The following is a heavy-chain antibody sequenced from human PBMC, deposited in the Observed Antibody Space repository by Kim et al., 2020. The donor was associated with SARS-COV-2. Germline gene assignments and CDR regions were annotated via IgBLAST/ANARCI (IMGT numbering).Heavy chain of an antibody. CDR1: GFIFSNYV. CDR3: VKGGLGRGEDH. D-gene: IGHD3-16*01. V-gene: IGHV3-23*01. CDR2: LTGSSGSA. J-gene: IGHJ4*02. Sequence: GGSLRLSYAASGFIFSNYVMSWVRQAPGTGLEWVSLLTGSSGSAYYADSVKGRFTISRDNSKNTLYLQMNSLRAEDTAVYYCVKGGLGRGEDHWGQGTLVTVSS.